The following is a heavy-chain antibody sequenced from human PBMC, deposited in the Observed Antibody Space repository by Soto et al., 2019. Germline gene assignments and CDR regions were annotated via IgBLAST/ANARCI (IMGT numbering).Heavy chain of an antibody. J-gene: IGHJ6*02. CDR3: ARDQSPHPDYGMDV. CDR2: IIPIFGTA. Sequence: SVKVSCKASGGTFSSYAISWVRQAPGQGLAWMGGIIPIFGTANYAQKFQGRVTITADESTSTAYMELRSLRSEDTAVYYCARDQSPHPDYGMDVWGQGTTVTVS. CDR1: GGTFSSYA. V-gene: IGHV1-69*13.